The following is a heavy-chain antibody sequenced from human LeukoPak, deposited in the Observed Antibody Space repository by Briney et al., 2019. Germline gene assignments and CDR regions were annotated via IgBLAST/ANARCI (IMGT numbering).Heavy chain of an antibody. Sequence: ASLKVSCKASGYTFTGYYMHWVRQAPGQGLEWMGWINPNSGGTNYAQKFQGWVTMTRDTSISTAYMELSRLRSDDTAVYYCARSGPYSSGGDPFDYWGQGTLVTVSS. CDR3: ARSGPYSSGGDPFDY. J-gene: IGHJ4*02. D-gene: IGHD6-19*01. CDR1: GYTFTGYY. V-gene: IGHV1-2*04. CDR2: INPNSGGT.